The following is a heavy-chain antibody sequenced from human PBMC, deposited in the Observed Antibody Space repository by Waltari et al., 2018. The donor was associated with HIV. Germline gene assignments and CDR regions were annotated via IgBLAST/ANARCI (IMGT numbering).Heavy chain of an antibody. CDR2: IYSGGST. CDR1: GFTVSSNY. D-gene: IGHD1-1*01. J-gene: IGHJ3*02. V-gene: IGHV3-53*04. Sequence: EVQLVESGGGLVQPGGSLRLSCAASGFTVSSNYMSWVRQAPGKGLEWVSVIYSGGSTYYADSVKGRFTISRHNSKNTLYLQMNSLRAEDTAVYYCARGGLERQLDAFDIWGQGTMVTVSS. CDR3: ARGGLERQLDAFDI.